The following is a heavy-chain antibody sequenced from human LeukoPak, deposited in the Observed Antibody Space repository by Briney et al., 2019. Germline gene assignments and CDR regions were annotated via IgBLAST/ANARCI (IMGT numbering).Heavy chain of an antibody. Sequence: GGSLRLSCAASGFTFSSCWMSWVRQAPGKGLEWVANIKQDRSEKYYVDSVKGRFTISRDNAKNSLFLQMNSLRAEDTAVYYCTTFYTRLTDYWGQGTLVTVSS. CDR2: IKQDRSEK. D-gene: IGHD2/OR15-2a*01. V-gene: IGHV3-7*05. CDR1: GFTFSSCW. CDR3: TTFYTRLTDY. J-gene: IGHJ4*02.